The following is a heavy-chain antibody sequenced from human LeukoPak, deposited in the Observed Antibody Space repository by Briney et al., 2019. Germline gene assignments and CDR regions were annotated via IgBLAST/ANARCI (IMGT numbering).Heavy chain of an antibody. CDR2: TNNDGSST. CDR1: GFTFSTYW. J-gene: IGHJ4*02. Sequence: PAGSLRLSCAASGFTFSTYWMHWVRQAPGNGRGWVSRTNNDGSSTVYADSVKGRFTITRDNAKNTLYLQMNSLRAEDTAVYYCARDHFYDSSSYYASDSWGQGTLVTVS. D-gene: IGHD3-22*01. V-gene: IGHV3-74*01. CDR3: ARDHFYDSSSYYASDS.